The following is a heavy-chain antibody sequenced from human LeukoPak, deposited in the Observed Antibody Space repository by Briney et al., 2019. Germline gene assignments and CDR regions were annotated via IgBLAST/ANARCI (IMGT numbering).Heavy chain of an antibody. V-gene: IGHV4-59*08. J-gene: IGHJ2*01. CDR1: GGSISSYY. Sequence: SETLSLTCTVSGGSISSYYWSWIRQPPGKGLEWIGYIYYSGSTNYNPSLKSRVTISVDTSKNQFSLKLSSVTAADTAVYYCARHDYGDFYGYWYFDLWGRGTLVTVSS. CDR3: ARHDYGDFYGYWYFDL. CDR2: IYYSGST. D-gene: IGHD4-17*01.